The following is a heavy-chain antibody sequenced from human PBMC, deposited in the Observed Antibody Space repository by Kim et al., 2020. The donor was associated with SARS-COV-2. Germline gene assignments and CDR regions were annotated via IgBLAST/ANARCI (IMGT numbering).Heavy chain of an antibody. V-gene: IGHV5-10-1*01. Sequence: GESLKISCKGSGYSFTSYWISWVRQMPGKGLEWMGRIDPSDSYTNYSPSFQGHVTISADKSISTAYLQWSSLKASDTAMYYCARLRNIVVVPAATDFDYWGQGTLVTVSS. J-gene: IGHJ4*02. D-gene: IGHD2-2*01. CDR2: IDPSDSYT. CDR1: GYSFTSYW. CDR3: ARLRNIVVVPAATDFDY.